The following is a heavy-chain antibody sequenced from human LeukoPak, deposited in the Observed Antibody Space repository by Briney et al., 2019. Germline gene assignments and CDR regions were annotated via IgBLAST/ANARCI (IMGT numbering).Heavy chain of an antibody. V-gene: IGHV1-18*04. CDR3: ARDKYSSSWYEGEDY. D-gene: IGHD6-13*01. CDR2: ISAYNGNT. Sequence: GASVKVSCKASGYTFTGYYMHWVRQAPGQGLEWMGWISAYNGNTNYAQKLQGRVTMTTDTSTSTAYMELRSLRSDDTAVYYCARDKYSSSWYEGEDYWGQGTLVTVSS. CDR1: GYTFTGYY. J-gene: IGHJ4*02.